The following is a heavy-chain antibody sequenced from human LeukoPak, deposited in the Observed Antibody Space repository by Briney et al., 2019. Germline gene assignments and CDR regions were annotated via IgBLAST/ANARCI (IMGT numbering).Heavy chain of an antibody. D-gene: IGHD1-1*01. V-gene: IGHV4-39*01. CDR3: ARGGSLNDVEPVDY. CDR1: GGSISSSSYY. Sequence: PSETLSLTCTVSGGSISSSSYYWGWIRQPPGKGLEWIGSIYYSGSTYYNPSLKSRVTISVDTSKNQFSLKLSSVTAADTAVYYCARGGSLNDVEPVDYWGQGTLVTVSS. CDR2: IYYSGST. J-gene: IGHJ4*02.